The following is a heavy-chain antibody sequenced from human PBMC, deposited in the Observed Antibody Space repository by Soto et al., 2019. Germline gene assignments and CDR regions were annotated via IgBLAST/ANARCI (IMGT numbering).Heavy chain of an antibody. D-gene: IGHD6-25*01. V-gene: IGHV3-30*18. CDR2: ISYDGSNK. Sequence: GGSLRLSCAASGFTFRSYGMHWVRQAPGKGLEWVAVISYDGSNKYYADSVKGRFTISRDNSKKTLYLRMNSLRLGDTAVYYCAKVPAPNDAFDIWGQGTMVTV. CDR1: GFTFRSYG. J-gene: IGHJ3*02. CDR3: AKVPAPNDAFDI.